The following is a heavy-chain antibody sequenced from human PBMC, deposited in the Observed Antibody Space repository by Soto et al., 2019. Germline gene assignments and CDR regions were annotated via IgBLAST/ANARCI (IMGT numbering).Heavy chain of an antibody. J-gene: IGHJ4*02. V-gene: IGHV3-30-3*01. CDR3: ARAFGRGAAAGIDY. CDR1: GFTFSSYA. Sequence: GGSLRLSCAASGFTFSSYAMHWVRQAPGKGLEWVAVISYDGSNKYYADSVKGRFTISRDNSKNTLYLQMNSLRAEDTAVYYCARAFGRGAAAGIDYWGQGTLVTVSS. CDR2: ISYDGSNK. D-gene: IGHD6-13*01.